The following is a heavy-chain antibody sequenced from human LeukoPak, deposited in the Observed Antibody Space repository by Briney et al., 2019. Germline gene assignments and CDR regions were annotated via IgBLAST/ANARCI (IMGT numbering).Heavy chain of an antibody. CDR2: INPSGGST. CDR1: GYTFTSYY. V-gene: IGHV1-46*01. Sequence: ASVKVSCKASGYTFTSYYMHWVRQAPGQGLEWMGIINPSGGSTSYAQKFQGRVTMTRDTSTSTVYMELSSLRSEDTAVYYCARDLGVAVAGRGPYFDYWGQGTLVTVSS. D-gene: IGHD6-13*01. CDR3: ARDLGVAVAGRGPYFDY. J-gene: IGHJ4*02.